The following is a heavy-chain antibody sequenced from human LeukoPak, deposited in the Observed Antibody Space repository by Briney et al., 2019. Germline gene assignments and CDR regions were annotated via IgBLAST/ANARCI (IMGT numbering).Heavy chain of an antibody. CDR3: ARDVGNFNY. V-gene: IGHV3-74*01. CDR2: INSDGIST. J-gene: IGHJ4*02. CDR1: GLAFSNYW. Sequence: GGSLRLSCEASGLAFSNYWMHWVRQAPGKGLVWVSRINSDGISTGYADSVKGRFTVSRDNAKKTLYLQMNSLRAEDTAVYYCARDVGNFNYWGQGTLVTVSS.